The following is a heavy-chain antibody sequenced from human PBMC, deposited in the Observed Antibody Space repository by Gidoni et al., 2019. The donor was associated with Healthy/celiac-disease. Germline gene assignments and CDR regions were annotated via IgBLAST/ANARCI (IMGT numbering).Heavy chain of an antibody. CDR2: IGTAGDT. D-gene: IGHD2-15*01. CDR1: GFTFSSYD. Sequence: EVQLVESGGGLVQPGGSLRLSCAAPGFTFSSYDMHWVRQATGKGLEWVSAIGTAGDTYYPGSVKGRFTISRENAKNSLYLQMNSLRAGDTAVYYCARVPVVAGDYYGMDVWGQGTTVTVSS. V-gene: IGHV3-13*04. J-gene: IGHJ6*02. CDR3: ARVPVVAGDYYGMDV.